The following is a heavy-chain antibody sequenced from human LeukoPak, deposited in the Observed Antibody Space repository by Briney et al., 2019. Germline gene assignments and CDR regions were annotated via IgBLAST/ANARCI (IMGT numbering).Heavy chain of an antibody. Sequence: PGGSLRPSCAASGFTLNTYSMNWVRQAPGKGLEWVSSISFSSSYIYYAESVRGPFTISRDNAKNSLFLQMNSLRIEDTAVYYCARGRYCTSARCSGPGDWFDPWGQGTLVTVSS. CDR1: GFTLNTYS. D-gene: IGHD2-2*01. CDR2: ISFSSSYI. J-gene: IGHJ5*02. V-gene: IGHV3-21*01. CDR3: ARGRYCTSARCSGPGDWFDP.